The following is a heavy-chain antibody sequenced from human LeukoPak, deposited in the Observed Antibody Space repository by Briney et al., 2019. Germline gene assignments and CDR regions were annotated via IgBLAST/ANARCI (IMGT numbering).Heavy chain of an antibody. V-gene: IGHV4-34*01. D-gene: IGHD5-18*01. CDR2: INHSGST. CDR1: GGSFSGYY. Sequence: SETLSLTCAVYGGSFSGYYWSWLRQPPGKGLEWIGEINHSGSTNYNPSLKSRVTISVDTSKNQFSLKLSSVTAADTAVYYCARGGYSYGNYYYYDMDVWGKGTTVTVSS. CDR3: ARGGYSYGNYYYYDMDV. J-gene: IGHJ6*03.